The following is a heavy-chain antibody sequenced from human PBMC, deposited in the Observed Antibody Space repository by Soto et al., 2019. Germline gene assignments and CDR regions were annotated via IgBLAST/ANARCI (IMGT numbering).Heavy chain of an antibody. D-gene: IGHD1-20*01. CDR2: IIPIFGTA. V-gene: IGHV1-69*13. J-gene: IGHJ5*02. CDR3: ARDFSITGTTFGNWFDP. CDR1: GGTFSSYA. Sequence: SVKVSCKASGGTFSSYAISWVRQAPGQGLEWMGGIIPIFGTANYAQKFQGRVTITADESTSTAYMELSSLRSEDTAVYYCARDFSITGTTFGNWFDPWGQGTLVTVSS.